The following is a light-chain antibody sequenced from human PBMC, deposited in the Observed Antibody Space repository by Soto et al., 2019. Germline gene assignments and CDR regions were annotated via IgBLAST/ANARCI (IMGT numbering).Light chain of an antibody. CDR3: GSYTTTSTLV. CDR1: SGNLGSYYR. J-gene: IGLJ3*02. CDR2: EVS. Sequence: QSALTQPPSVSGSPGKSVTISCPGTSGNLGSYYRVSWYQQPPGTAPKLLIYEVSNRPSGVPDRFSGSKSGNTASLTISGLRTDDEADYYCGSYTTTSTLVFGGGTKLTVL. V-gene: IGLV2-18*02.